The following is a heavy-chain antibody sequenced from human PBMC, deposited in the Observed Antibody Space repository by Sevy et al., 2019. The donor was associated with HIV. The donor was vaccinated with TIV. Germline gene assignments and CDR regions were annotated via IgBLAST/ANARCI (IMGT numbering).Heavy chain of an antibody. J-gene: IGHJ4*02. CDR2: IGWNSGSI. CDR3: AKDISGEGEGSYYFDY. CDR1: GFTFDDYT. D-gene: IGHD3-10*01. V-gene: IGHV3-9*01. Sequence: GGSLRLSCATSGFTFDDYTMHWVRQAPGKGLEWVSGIGWNSGSIGYADSGKGRFTISRDNAKNSLYLQMNSLRAEDTALYYCAKDISGEGEGSYYFDYWGQGTQVTVSS.